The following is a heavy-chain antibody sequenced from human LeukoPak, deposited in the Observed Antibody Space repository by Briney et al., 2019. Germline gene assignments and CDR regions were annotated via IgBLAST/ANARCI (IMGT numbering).Heavy chain of an antibody. CDR3: ASLKGRNYRPPIYYYYYLDV. D-gene: IGHD1-7*01. CDR1: GGSFSGYY. Sequence: SETLSLTCAVYGGSFSGYYWSWIRQPPGKGLEWIGEINHSGSTNYNPSLKSRVTISVDTSKNQFSLKLSSMPAADTAVYYCASLKGRNYRPPIYYYYYLDVWGKGTTVTVSS. J-gene: IGHJ6*03. V-gene: IGHV4-34*01. CDR2: INHSGST.